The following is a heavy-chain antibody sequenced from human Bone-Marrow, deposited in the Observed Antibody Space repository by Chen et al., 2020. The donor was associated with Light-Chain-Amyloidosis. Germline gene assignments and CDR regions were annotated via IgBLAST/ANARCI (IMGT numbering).Heavy chain of an antibody. CDR1: GYNLPNYW. J-gene: IGHJ4*02. D-gene: IGHD5-12*01. V-gene: IGHV5-51*01. CDR2: IYPDDSDA. CDR3: ARRRDGYNFDY. Sequence: EVQLEQSGPEVQKPGESLKIPCKGSGYNLPNYWIGWVRQMPGKGLEWMGVIYPDDSDASYSPSFEGQVTISADKSITTAYLQWRSLKASDTAMYYCARRRDGYNFDYWGQGTLVTVSS.